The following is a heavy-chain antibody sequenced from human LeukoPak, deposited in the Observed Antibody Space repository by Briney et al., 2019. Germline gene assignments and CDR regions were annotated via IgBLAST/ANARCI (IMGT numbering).Heavy chain of an antibody. J-gene: IGHJ5*02. CDR1: GFTFSNYW. CDR3: AKDPHSGGDH. Sequence: RGSLRLSCAASGFTFSNYWMSWVRQAPGKGLEWVANIKQDGSEKYYVDSVKGRFTISRDNAKNSLYVQMNSLRAEDTAVYYCAKDPHSGGDHWGQGTLVTVSS. D-gene: IGHD5-12*01. CDR2: IKQDGSEK. V-gene: IGHV3-7*01.